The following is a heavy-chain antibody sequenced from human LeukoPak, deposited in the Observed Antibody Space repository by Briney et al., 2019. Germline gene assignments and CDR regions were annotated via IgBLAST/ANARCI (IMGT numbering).Heavy chain of an antibody. Sequence: SGGSLRLSCVASGFTFSNYGMRWVRQAPGKGLEWVAVIWSDGGNKFYRDSVKGRFTISRDNSKNTLYLQMNSLSAEDTAVYYCAKGSTTFDYWGQGTLVTVSS. CDR2: IWSDGGNK. J-gene: IGHJ4*02. D-gene: IGHD2/OR15-2a*01. V-gene: IGHV3-33*06. CDR3: AKGSTTFDY. CDR1: GFTFSNYG.